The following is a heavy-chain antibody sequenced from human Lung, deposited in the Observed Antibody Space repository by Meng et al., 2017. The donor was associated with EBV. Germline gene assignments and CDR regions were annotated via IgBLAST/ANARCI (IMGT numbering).Heavy chain of an antibody. CDR2: IYSNGNT. J-gene: IGHJ4*02. D-gene: IGHD1-26*01. CDR1: GDSISSSGYY. Sequence: QVQLQEAGPGLVKPSPPLSLTCAVSGDSISSSGYYWTWIRQPPGKGLEWIGYIYSNGNTYYNPSLRSRVNVSVDRSRSLFSLRLTSATATDTAVYFCARGGVTGSFYFDSWGQGILVTVSS. V-gene: IGHV4-30-4*01. CDR3: ARGGVTGSFYFDS.